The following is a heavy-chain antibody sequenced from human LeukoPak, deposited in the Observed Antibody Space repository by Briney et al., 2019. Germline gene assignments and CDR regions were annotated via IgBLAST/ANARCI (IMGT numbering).Heavy chain of an antibody. V-gene: IGHV4-61*02. Sequence: SETLSLTCTVSGGSISSGSYYWSWIRQPAGKGLEWIGRIYTSGSTNYNPSLKSRVTISVDTSKNQFSLKLSSVTAADTAVYYCARPPPYYYYMDVWGKGTTVTASS. J-gene: IGHJ6*03. CDR2: IYTSGST. CDR3: ARPPPYYYYMDV. CDR1: GGSISSGSYY.